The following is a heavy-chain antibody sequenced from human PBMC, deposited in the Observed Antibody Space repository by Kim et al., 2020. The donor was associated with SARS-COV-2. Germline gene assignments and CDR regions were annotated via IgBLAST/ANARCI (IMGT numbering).Heavy chain of an antibody. CDR3: ASTEDIVATAFDY. D-gene: IGHD5-12*01. Sequence: YSQKFQGRVTITRDTSASTAYMELSSLRSEDTAVDYCASTEDIVATAFDYWGQGTLVTVSS. V-gene: IGHV1-3*01. J-gene: IGHJ4*02.